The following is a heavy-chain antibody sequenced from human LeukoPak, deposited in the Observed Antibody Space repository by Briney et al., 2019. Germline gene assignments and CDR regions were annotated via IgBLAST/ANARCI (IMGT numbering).Heavy chain of an antibody. D-gene: IGHD5-12*01. V-gene: IGHV4-34*01. Sequence: PSETLSLTCAVYGGSFSGYYWSWIRQPPGKGLEWMGEINHSGSTNYNPSLKSRVTISVDTSKNQFSLKLSSVTAADTAVYYCASTSRGYSGYVFDYWGQGTLVTVSS. CDR1: GGSFSGYY. CDR3: ASTSRGYSGYVFDY. CDR2: INHSGST. J-gene: IGHJ4*02.